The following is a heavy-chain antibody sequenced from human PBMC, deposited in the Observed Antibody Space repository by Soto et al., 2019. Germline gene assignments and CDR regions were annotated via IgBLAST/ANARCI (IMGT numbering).Heavy chain of an antibody. J-gene: IGHJ6*02. CDR2: ITSSSDTI. CDR1: GFTFSSFH. CDR3: ARVVVVIPPGYYYVMDV. Sequence: GGSLRLSCAASGFTFSSFHMNWVRQAPGRGLEWVAYITSSSDTIYYSDSVKGRFTISRDNGKNSLFLQMNSLRDEDTAVYYCARVVVVIPPGYYYVMDVCGQGTTVTVYS. V-gene: IGHV3-48*02. D-gene: IGHD3-22*01.